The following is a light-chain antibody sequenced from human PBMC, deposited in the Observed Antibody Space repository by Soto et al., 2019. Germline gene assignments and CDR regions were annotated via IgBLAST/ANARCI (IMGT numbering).Light chain of an antibody. CDR2: EVS. V-gene: IGLV2-8*01. CDR3: TSYAGTYSFFYV. J-gene: IGLJ1*01. CDR1: SSDVGGYNY. Sequence: QSVLTQPPSASGSPGQSVTISCTGTSSDVGGYNYVSWYQQHPGKAPKLMIYEVSKRPSGVPDRFSGSKSGNTASLTVSGLQAEDEADYYCTSYAGTYSFFYVFGTGTKVTVL.